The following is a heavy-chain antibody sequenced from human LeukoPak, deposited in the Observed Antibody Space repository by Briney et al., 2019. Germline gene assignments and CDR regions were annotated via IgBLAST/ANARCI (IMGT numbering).Heavy chain of an antibody. CDR3: TRQNSGCYDFDY. D-gene: IGHD6-19*01. CDR1: GFTFSGSA. V-gene: IGHV3-73*01. CDR2: IRSKANSYAT. Sequence: GGSLRLSCAASGFTFSGSAMHWVRQASGKGLEWVGRIRSKANSYATAYAASVKGRFTISRDDSKNTAYLQMNSLKTEDTAVYYCTRQNSGCYDFDYWGQGTLVTVSS. J-gene: IGHJ4*02.